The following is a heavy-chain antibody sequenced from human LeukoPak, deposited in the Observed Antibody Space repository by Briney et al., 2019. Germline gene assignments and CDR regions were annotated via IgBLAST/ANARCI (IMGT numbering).Heavy chain of an antibody. CDR2: IYYSGST. CDR3: ARAPEEAYDSSGYYPYYFDY. V-gene: IGHV4-31*03. CDR1: GGSISSGGYY. J-gene: IGHJ4*02. Sequence: SQTLSLTCTVSGGSISSGGYYWSWIRQHPGKGLEWIGYIYYSGSTYYNPSLKSRVTISVDTSKNQFSLKLSSVTAADTAVYYCARAPEEAYDSSGYYPYYFDYWGQGTLVTVSS. D-gene: IGHD3-22*01.